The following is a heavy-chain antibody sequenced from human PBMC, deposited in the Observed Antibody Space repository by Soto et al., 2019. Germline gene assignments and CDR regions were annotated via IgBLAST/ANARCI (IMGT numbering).Heavy chain of an antibody. D-gene: IGHD3-9*01. CDR3: ARARRTGYSHFDY. J-gene: IGHJ4*01. Sequence: ASVKVSCKASAYTFADYGIIWVRQAPGQGLEWMGWISGFNGNTNYAQKFQDRVTMTTDTSTTTAYMELRSLRSDDTAVYFCARARRTGYSHFDYWGQGTLVTV. CDR1: AYTFADYG. V-gene: IGHV1-18*01. CDR2: ISGFNGNT.